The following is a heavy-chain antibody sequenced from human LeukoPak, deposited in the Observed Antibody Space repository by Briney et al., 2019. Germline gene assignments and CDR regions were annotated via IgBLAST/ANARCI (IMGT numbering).Heavy chain of an antibody. CDR1: GFTFSSYG. J-gene: IGHJ4*02. D-gene: IGHD1-26*01. V-gene: IGHV3-33*01. Sequence: PGGSLRLSCAASGFTFSSYGMRWVRQAPGKGLEWVAVIWYDGSNKYYADSVKGRFTISRDNSKNTLYLQMNSLRAEDTAVYYCARDGSGWELQYYFDYWGQGTLVTVSS. CDR3: ARDGSGWELQYYFDY. CDR2: IWYDGSNK.